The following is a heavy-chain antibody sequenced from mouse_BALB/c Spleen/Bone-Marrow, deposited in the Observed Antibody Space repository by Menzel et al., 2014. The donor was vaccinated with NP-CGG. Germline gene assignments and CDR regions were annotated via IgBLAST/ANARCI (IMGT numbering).Heavy chain of an antibody. D-gene: IGHD2-2*01. CDR3: TRDRGYDGGYYFDY. CDR1: GFNFSDYG. J-gene: IGHJ2*01. Sequence: EVHLVESGGGVVQPGGSRKLSCAASGFNFSDYGMAWVRLAPGKGPEWVAFISNLAYSIYYADTVTGRFTISRENAKNTLYLEMSSLRFEDTAMYYCTRDRGYDGGYYFDYWGQGTTLTVFS. V-gene: IGHV5-15*02. CDR2: ISNLAYSI.